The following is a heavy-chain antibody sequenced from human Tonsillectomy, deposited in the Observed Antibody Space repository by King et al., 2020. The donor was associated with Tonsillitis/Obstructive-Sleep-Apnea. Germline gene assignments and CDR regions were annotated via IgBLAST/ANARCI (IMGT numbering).Heavy chain of an antibody. V-gene: IGHV4-59*01. Sequence: PLPESGPGLVQPSATLSLTCTVSGGSISSSSWSWIRQPPGKGLEWIGYIYYSGSTNYNPSLKSRVTISVDTSKTQFSLKLSSVTAAAPAGSYCARGGGATRPEETDGDDWGQGTRGTGSA. CDR2: IYYSGST. CDR3: ARGGGATRPEETDGDD. CDR1: GGSISSSS. D-gene: IGHD5-12*01. J-gene: IGHJ4*02.